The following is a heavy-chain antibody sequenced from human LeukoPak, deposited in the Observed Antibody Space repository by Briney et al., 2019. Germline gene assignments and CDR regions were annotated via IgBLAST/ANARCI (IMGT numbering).Heavy chain of an antibody. D-gene: IGHD5-12*01. J-gene: IGHJ4*02. CDR3: AKEADIVATIRYYFDY. Sequence: GGSLRLSCAASGFTFSSYAMSWVRQAPGKGLEWVSAISGSGGSTYYADSVKGRFTISRDNSKNTLYLQMNSLRAEDTAVYYCAKEADIVATIRYYFDYWSQGTLVTFSS. V-gene: IGHV3-23*01. CDR1: GFTFSSYA. CDR2: ISGSGGST.